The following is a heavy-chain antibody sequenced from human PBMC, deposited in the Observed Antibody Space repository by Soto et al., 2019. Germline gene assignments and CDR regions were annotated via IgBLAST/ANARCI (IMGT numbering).Heavy chain of an antibody. CDR2: IWNDGSNK. J-gene: IGHJ5*02. V-gene: IGHV3-33*01. CDR3: ARDWENGLCP. Sequence: QVQLVESGAGVVQPGRSLRLSCAASGYSFSTYGMHWVRQAPGKGLEWVAVIWNDGSNKFYADSVKGRFTISRDDSKNTVYLQMNSLRDKDTAVYYCARDWENGLCPWGQGTLVTVSS. CDR1: GYSFSTYG. D-gene: IGHD1-26*01.